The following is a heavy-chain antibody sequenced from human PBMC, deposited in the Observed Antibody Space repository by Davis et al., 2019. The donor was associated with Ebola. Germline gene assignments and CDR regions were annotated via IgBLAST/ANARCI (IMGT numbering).Heavy chain of an antibody. Sequence: PGGSLRLSCAASGFSFSSYAMTWVRQAPGKGLEWVSGISGSGDSTYYADSVKGRFTTSRDTSKNTVYLQMNRLRAEDTAVYYCAKMFNILAPGSDLAWGQGTLVIVSS. CDR3: AKMFNILAPGSDLA. CDR1: GFSFSSYA. V-gene: IGHV3-23*01. CDR2: ISGSGDST. D-gene: IGHD3-9*01. J-gene: IGHJ5*02.